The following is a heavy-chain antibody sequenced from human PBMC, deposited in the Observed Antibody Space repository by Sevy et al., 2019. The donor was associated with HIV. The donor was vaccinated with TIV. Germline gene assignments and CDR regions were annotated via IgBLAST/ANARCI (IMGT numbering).Heavy chain of an antibody. Sequence: SETLSLTCTVSGGSISSSSYYWGWIRQPPGKGLEWIGSIYYSGSTYYNPSLKSRVPISVDTSKNQFSLKLSSVTAADTAVYYCARTRDYYDSSGYGYWGQGTLVTVSS. CDR3: ARTRDYYDSSGYGY. V-gene: IGHV4-39*01. D-gene: IGHD3-22*01. CDR1: GGSISSSSYY. J-gene: IGHJ4*02. CDR2: IYYSGST.